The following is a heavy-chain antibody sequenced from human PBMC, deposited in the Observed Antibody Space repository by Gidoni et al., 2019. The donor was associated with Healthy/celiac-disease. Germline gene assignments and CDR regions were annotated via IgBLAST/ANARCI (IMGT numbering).Heavy chain of an antibody. CDR3: ARDRIAAAGTSLEY. CDR2: ISSSNSYI. CDR1: GFTFSSYS. V-gene: IGHV3-21*01. Sequence: EVQLVESGGGLVKPGGSLRLSCAASGFTFSSYSMNWVRQAPGKGLEWVSSISSSNSYIYYADSVKGRFTISRDNAKNSLYLQMNSLRAEDTAVYYCARDRIAAAGTSLEYWGQGTLVTVSS. J-gene: IGHJ4*02. D-gene: IGHD6-13*01.